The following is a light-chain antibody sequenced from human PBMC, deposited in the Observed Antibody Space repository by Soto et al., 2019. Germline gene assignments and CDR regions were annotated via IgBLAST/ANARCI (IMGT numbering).Light chain of an antibody. J-gene: IGKJ1*01. Sequence: EILMTQSPSTLSVSPGERATLSCGASQSVSSNLAWYQQKPGQAPRLLIYGASTRATGIPARFSGSGSGTEFTLSISRLEPEDFEVYYCQQYGSSPRTFGQGTKVDIK. CDR2: GAS. V-gene: IGKV3-15*01. CDR1: QSVSSN. CDR3: QQYGSSPRT.